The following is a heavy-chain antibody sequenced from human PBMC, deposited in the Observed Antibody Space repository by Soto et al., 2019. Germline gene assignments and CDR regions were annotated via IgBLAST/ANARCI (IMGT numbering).Heavy chain of an antibody. CDR3: ARTDTDFYGLDV. V-gene: IGHV3-13*05. CDR2: ISAAGDP. Sequence: EVQLVESGGGLVQPGGSLRLSCEASGFTFRNYDMHWVRQGTGKGLEWVSGISAAGDPDYADSVEGRFTISRENAQNSFFLQMNSLRVRDTAVYYCARTDTDFYGLDVWGQGTTVIVSS. J-gene: IGHJ6*02. CDR1: GFTFRNYD.